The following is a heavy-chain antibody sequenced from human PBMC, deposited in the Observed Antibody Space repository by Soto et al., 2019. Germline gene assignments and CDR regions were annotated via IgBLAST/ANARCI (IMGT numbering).Heavy chain of an antibody. J-gene: IGHJ4*02. D-gene: IGHD3-22*01. CDR3: ARDGTYYDSSGYYDY. V-gene: IGHV3-30-3*01. CDR1: GFTFSSYA. Sequence: GGSLRLSCAASGFTFSSYAMHWVRQAPGKGLEWVAVISYDGSNKYYADSVKGRFTISRDNSKNTLYLQMNSLRAEDTAVYYCARDGTYYDSSGYYDYWGQGTLVTVSS. CDR2: ISYDGSNK.